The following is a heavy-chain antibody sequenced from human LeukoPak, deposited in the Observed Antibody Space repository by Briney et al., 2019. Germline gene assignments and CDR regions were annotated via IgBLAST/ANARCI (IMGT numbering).Heavy chain of an antibody. CDR1: GFTFSYNW. Sequence: GGSLRLSCSASGFTFSYNWMRWVRQAPGKGLEWVANIKQDGSEKDYVDSVKCRFTISRDNAKDSLYLQMNSLRADDTAVYYCARGLWFGGDWGQGTLITVSS. J-gene: IGHJ4*02. V-gene: IGHV3-7*01. CDR3: ARGLWFGGD. CDR2: IKQDGSEK. D-gene: IGHD3-10*01.